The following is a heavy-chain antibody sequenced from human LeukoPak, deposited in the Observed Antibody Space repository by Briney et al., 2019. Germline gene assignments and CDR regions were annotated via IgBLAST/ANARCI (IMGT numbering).Heavy chain of an antibody. J-gene: IGHJ4*02. D-gene: IGHD1-1*01. Sequence: GESLKISCKGSGYTFTSYWIGWVRQMPGKGLECMGIIYPGDSDTRYSPSFQGQVTISADRSISTAYLQWSSLKASDTAMYYCARHETGPYFDYWGQGTLVTVSS. V-gene: IGHV5-51*01. CDR2: IYPGDSDT. CDR3: ARHETGPYFDY. CDR1: GYTFTSYW.